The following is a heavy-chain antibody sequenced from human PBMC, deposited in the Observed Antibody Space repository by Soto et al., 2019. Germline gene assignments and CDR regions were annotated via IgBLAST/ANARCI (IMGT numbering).Heavy chain of an antibody. Sequence: SETLCLTCTVSGGTISSYYWRWIRQPPGKGLEWIVYIYYSGSTNYNPSLTSRVTISVDTSKNQFSLKLRSVTAAGTAVYYCARVNGACLRFFEWHRHYFAYRGQGTLVTVSS. CDR2: IYYSGST. J-gene: IGHJ4*02. CDR3: ARVNGACLRFFEWHRHYFAY. D-gene: IGHD3-3*01. V-gene: IGHV4-59*12. CDR1: GGTISSYY.